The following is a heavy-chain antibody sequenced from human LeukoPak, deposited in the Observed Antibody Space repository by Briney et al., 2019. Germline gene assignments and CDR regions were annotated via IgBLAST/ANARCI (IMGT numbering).Heavy chain of an antibody. D-gene: IGHD2-21*01. V-gene: IGHV1-2*02. Sequence: ASVKVSCKASGYTFTSYGISWVRQAPGQGLEWMGWINPNSGGTNYAQKFQGRVTMTRDTSISTAYMELSRLRSDDTAVYYCARDLNAYCGGDCNTWGQGTLVTVSS. CDR3: ARDLNAYCGGDCNT. CDR2: INPNSGGT. CDR1: GYTFTSYG. J-gene: IGHJ5*02.